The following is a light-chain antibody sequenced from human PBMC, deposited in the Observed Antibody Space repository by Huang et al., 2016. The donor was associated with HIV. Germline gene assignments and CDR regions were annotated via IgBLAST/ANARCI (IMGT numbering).Light chain of an antibody. V-gene: IGKV3-15*01. CDR2: GAS. J-gene: IGKJ2*01. CDR3: QQYNNWPPMYT. CDR1: QSVSSN. Sequence: EIVMTQSPVTLSVSPGERATLSCRARQSVSSNLAWYQQKPGQAPRLLIYGASTRATGITARFSGSGSGTEFTLTISSLQSEDFAVYYCQQYNNWPPMYTFGQGTKLEIK.